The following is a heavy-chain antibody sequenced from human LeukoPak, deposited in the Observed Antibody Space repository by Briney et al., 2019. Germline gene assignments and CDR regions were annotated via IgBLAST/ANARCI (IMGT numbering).Heavy chain of an antibody. D-gene: IGHD7-27*01. CDR1: GYTFTGYY. Sequence: GASVKVSCKASGYTFTGYYIHLVRQAPGQGLEWMGWINPNTGDTNYAQKFQGRVTMTRDTSISTAYMELSRLRSDDTAVYYCARDLHWGPDYWGQGTLVTVPS. V-gene: IGHV1-2*02. CDR3: ARDLHWGPDY. J-gene: IGHJ4*02. CDR2: INPNTGDT.